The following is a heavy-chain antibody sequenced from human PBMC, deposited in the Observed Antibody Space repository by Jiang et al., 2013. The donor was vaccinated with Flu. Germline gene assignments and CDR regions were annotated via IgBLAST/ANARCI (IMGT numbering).Heavy chain of an antibody. V-gene: IGHV4-34*01. CDR2: INHSGST. CDR3: AQPRKNTIFGWRYFDY. J-gene: IGHJ4*02. Sequence: LLKPSETLSLTCAVYGGSFSGYYWSWIRQPPGKGLEWIGEINHSGSTNYNPSLKSRVTISVDTSKNQFSLKLSSVTAADTAVYYCAQPRKNTIFGWRYFDYWGQGTLVTVSS. CDR1: GGSFSGYY. D-gene: IGHD3-3*01.